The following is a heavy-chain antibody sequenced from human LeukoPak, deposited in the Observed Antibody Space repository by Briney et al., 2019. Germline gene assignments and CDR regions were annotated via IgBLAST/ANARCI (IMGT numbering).Heavy chain of an antibody. CDR2: MNPNSGNT. J-gene: IGHJ6*02. V-gene: IGHV1-8*01. CDR3: ARLLGTYYYYGMDV. Sequence: ASVKVSCKASGYTFTSYDINWVRQAPGQGLEWMGWMNPNSGNTGYAQKFQGRVTMTRNTSISTAYMELSSLRSEDTAVYYCARLLGTYYYYGMDVWGQGTTVTVSS. CDR1: GYTFTSYD. D-gene: IGHD7-27*01.